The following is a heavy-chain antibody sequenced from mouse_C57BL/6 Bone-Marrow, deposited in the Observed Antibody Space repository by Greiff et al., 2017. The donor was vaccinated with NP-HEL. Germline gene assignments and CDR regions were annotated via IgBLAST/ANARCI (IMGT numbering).Heavy chain of an antibody. Sequence: EVNVVESGGGLVKPGGSLKLSCAASGFTFSDYGMHWVRQAPEKGLEWVAYISSGSSTIYYADTVKGRFTISRDNAKNTLFLQMTSLRSEDTAMYYCARGITTVVAPYWYFDVWGTGTTVTVSS. D-gene: IGHD1-1*01. CDR1: GFTFSDYG. CDR2: ISSGSSTI. J-gene: IGHJ1*03. V-gene: IGHV5-17*01. CDR3: ARGITTVVAPYWYFDV.